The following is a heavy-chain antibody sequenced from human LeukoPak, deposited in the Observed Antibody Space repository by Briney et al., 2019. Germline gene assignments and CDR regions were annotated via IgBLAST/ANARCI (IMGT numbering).Heavy chain of an antibody. Sequence: GASVKVSCKASGYAFISYDINWVRQATGQGLEWMGWMNPNSGNTGYAQKFQGRVTMTRNTSISTAYMELSSLRSEDTAVYYCASAALVNTNWYYFDYWGQGTLVTVSS. CDR3: ASAALVNTNWYYFDY. V-gene: IGHV1-8*01. D-gene: IGHD1-1*01. CDR1: GYAFISYD. J-gene: IGHJ4*02. CDR2: MNPNSGNT.